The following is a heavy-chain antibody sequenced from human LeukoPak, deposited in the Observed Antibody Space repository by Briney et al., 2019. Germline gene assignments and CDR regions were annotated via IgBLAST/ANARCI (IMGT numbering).Heavy chain of an antibody. CDR2: IIPILGIA. Sequence: ASVKVSCKASGGTFSSYAISWVRQAPGQGLEWMGRIIPILGIANYAQKFQGRVTITADKSTSTAYMELSSLRSEDTAVYYCARGVVVAATPSYYGMDVWGQGTTVTVSS. CDR3: ARGVVVAATPSYYGMDV. V-gene: IGHV1-69*04. CDR1: GGTFSSYA. J-gene: IGHJ6*02. D-gene: IGHD2-15*01.